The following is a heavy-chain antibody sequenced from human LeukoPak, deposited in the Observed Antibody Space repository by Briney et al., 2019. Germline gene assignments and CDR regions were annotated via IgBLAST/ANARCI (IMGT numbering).Heavy chain of an antibody. CDR3: TRKGVSGSSLRQFFDY. CDR2: IKQDGSEK. CDR1: GFTFSSYW. J-gene: IGHJ4*02. D-gene: IGHD2-15*01. V-gene: IGHV3-7*03. Sequence: PGGSLRLSCAASGFTFSSYWMSWVRQAPGKGLEWVANIKQDGSEKYYVDSVKGRFTISRDNAKNSLHLQMNSLRVEDTAFYYCTRKGVSGSSLRQFFDYWGQGTLVAVTS.